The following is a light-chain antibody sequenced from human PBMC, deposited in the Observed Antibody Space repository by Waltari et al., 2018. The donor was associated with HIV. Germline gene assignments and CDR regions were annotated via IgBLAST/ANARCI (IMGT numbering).Light chain of an antibody. V-gene: IGLV2-23*02. CDR2: EVT. CDR1: NSDVGSYDL. Sequence: QSALTQPASVSGSPGQSVTISCAGSNSDVGSYDLVSWYQHHPGKAPKRLIYEVTKRPSCVSNRFSCSNSGNTASLTISGLQAEDEADYYCCSYAGSHTFVVFGGGTKLTVL. J-gene: IGLJ2*01. CDR3: CSYAGSHTFVV.